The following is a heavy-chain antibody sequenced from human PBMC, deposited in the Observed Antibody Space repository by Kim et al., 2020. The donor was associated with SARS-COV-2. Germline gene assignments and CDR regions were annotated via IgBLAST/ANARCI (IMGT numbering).Heavy chain of an antibody. CDR3: AKGALSPPYYYLNV. J-gene: IGHJ6*03. D-gene: IGHD3-16*01. Sequence: YADSVEGRFALSRDNDKNSLYLQMNNLRVEDTALYFCAKGALSPPYYYLNVWGKGTTVTVSS. V-gene: IGHV3-9*01.